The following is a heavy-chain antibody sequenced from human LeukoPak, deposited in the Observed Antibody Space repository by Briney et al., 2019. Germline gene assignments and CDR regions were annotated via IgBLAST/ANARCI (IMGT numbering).Heavy chain of an antibody. V-gene: IGHV1-2*02. CDR2: INPNSGGT. J-gene: IGHJ4*02. D-gene: IGHD6-6*01. CDR1: GYTFTGYY. CDR3: ARTFSSSLLAFDY. Sequence: ASVKVSCKASGYTFTGYYMHWVRQAPGRGLEWMGWINPNSGGTNYAQKFQGRVTMTRDTSISTAYMELSRLRSDDTAVYYCARTFSSSLLAFDYWGQGTLVTVSS.